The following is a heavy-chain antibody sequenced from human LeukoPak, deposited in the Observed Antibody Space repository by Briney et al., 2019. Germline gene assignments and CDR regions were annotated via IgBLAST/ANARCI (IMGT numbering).Heavy chain of an antibody. Sequence: ASVKVSCKASGYTFTSYDINWVRQAAGQGLEWMGWMNPNRGNTDYAQKFQGRVTMTRTTSIRTAYMALSSLSSEDTAVSSCARGLVRQWLVFVYWGQGTLVTVSS. J-gene: IGHJ4*02. CDR1: GYTFTSYD. CDR2: MNPNRGNT. V-gene: IGHV1-8*01. D-gene: IGHD6-19*01. CDR3: ARGLVRQWLVFVY.